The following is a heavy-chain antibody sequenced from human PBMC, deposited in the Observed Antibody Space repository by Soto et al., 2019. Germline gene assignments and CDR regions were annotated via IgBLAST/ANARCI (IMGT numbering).Heavy chain of an antibody. D-gene: IGHD6-13*01. V-gene: IGHV6-1*01. CDR2: TYYRSKWYN. J-gene: IGHJ5*02. Sequence: PSQTLSLTCAISGDSVSSNSAAWSWIRQSPSRGLEWLGRTYYRSKWYNDYAVSVKSRITINPDTSKNQFSLQLNSVTPEDTAVYYCARDVPDPAAGTGWFDPWGQGTLVTVSS. CDR1: GDSVSSNSAA. CDR3: ARDVPDPAAGTGWFDP.